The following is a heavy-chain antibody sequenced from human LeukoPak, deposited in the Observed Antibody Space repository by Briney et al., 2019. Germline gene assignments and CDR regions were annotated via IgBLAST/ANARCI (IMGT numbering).Heavy chain of an antibody. Sequence: PGGSLRLSCAASGFTFSSYSMNWVRQAPGKGLEWVSSISSSSSYIYYADSVKGRFTISRDNAKNSLYLQMNSLRPEDTAVYYCAKDYGSGSYSLDYWGQGTLVTVSS. CDR3: AKDYGSGSYSLDY. D-gene: IGHD3-10*01. J-gene: IGHJ4*02. CDR2: ISSSSSYI. CDR1: GFTFSSYS. V-gene: IGHV3-21*01.